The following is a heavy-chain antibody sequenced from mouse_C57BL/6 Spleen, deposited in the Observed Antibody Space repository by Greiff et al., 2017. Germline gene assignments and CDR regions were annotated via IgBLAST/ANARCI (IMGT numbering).Heavy chain of an antibody. CDR3: ERGGGNYEAWFAY. CDR1: GFTFSDYY. Sequence: EVMLVESEGGLVQPGSSMKLSCTASGFTFSDYYMAWVRQVPEKGLEWVANINYDGSSTYYLDSLKSRFIISRDNAKNILYLQMSSLKSEDTATYYCERGGGNYEAWFAYWGQGTLVTVSA. J-gene: IGHJ3*01. D-gene: IGHD2-1*01. V-gene: IGHV5-16*01. CDR2: INYDGSST.